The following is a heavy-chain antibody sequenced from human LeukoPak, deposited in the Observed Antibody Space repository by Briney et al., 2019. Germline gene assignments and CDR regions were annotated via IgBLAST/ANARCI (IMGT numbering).Heavy chain of an antibody. V-gene: IGHV3-66*04. CDR3: ASHRGMYYYDSSGSLGY. CDR1: GFTVSSNY. D-gene: IGHD3-22*01. J-gene: IGHJ4*02. Sequence: GGSLRPSCAASGFTVSSNYMSWVRQAPGKGLEWVSVIYSGGSTYYADSVKGRFTISRDNSKNTLYLQMNSLRAEDTAVYYCASHRGMYYYDSSGSLGYWGQGTLVTVSS. CDR2: IYSGGST.